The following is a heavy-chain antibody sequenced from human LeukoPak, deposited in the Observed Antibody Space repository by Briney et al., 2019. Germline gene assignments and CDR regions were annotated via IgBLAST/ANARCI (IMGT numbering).Heavy chain of an antibody. CDR2: IYYSGST. Sequence: PSETLSLTCTVSGGSISSSSYYWGWIRQPPGKGLEWIGSIYYSGSTYYNPSLKSRVTISVDTSKNQFSLKLSSVTAADTAVYYCASAGFESVGEFRGFDYWGQGTLVTVSS. J-gene: IGHJ4*02. CDR1: GGSISSSSYY. V-gene: IGHV4-39*07. D-gene: IGHD3-16*01. CDR3: ASAGFESVGEFRGFDY.